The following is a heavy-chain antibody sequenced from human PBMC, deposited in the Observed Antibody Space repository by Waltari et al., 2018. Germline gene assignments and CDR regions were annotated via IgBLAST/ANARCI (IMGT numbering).Heavy chain of an antibody. V-gene: IGHV4-59*01. CDR2: IYYTGST. D-gene: IGHD2-21*02. CDR3: ARGGGGDWEWFDP. J-gene: IGHJ5*02. CDR1: GGSISGIY. Sequence: QVQLKESGPSLLKPSETLYLIGTVSGGSISGIYWRWVRQPPGKGLDWIGYIYYTGSTNFNPSLKSRVTMSVDTSKNQFSLKLSSVTAADTAFYYCARGGGGDWEWFDPWGQGTLVTVSS.